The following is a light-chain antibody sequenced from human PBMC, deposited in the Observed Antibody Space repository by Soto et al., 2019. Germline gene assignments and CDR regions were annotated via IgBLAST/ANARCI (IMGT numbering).Light chain of an antibody. CDR1: SSDVGGYNY. CDR2: DVS. J-gene: IGLJ2*01. Sequence: QSALTQPASVSESPGQSITISCTATSSDVGGYNYVSWYQQHPGKAPKLMIYDVSNRPSGVSNRFSGSKSGNTASLTISGLQAEDEADYYCSSYTSSSTPVVFGGGTKLTVL. V-gene: IGLV2-14*03. CDR3: SSYTSSSTPVV.